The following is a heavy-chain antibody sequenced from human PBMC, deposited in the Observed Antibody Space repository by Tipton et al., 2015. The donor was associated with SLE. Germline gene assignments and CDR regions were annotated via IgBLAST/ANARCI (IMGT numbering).Heavy chain of an antibody. J-gene: IGHJ6*02. CDR2: IYTSGST. D-gene: IGHD3-22*01. CDR1: GGSISSYY. CDR3: AREGDYYDSSGDYYYYGMDV. Sequence: TLSLTCTVPGGSISSYYWSWIRQPAGKGLEWIGRIYTSGSTNYNPSLKSRVTMSVDTSKNQFSLKLSSVTAADTTVYYCAREGDYYDSSGDYYYYGMDVWGQGTTVTVSS. V-gene: IGHV4-4*07.